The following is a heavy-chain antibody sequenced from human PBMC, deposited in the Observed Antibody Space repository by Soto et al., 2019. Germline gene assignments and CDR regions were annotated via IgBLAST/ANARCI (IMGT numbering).Heavy chain of an antibody. Sequence: ESGGGVVQAGNSLRLSCAASGFAFSSFGMSWVRQVPGKGLEWVAVISYDGNKIYYVDSVKGRFTISRDNSKNTLYLQMNSLILDDTAVYYCAKDKVGSTWFNKYFDSWGQGTLVTVSS. CDR2: ISYDGNKI. D-gene: IGHD6-13*01. CDR1: GFAFSSFG. CDR3: AKDKVGSTWFNKYFDS. V-gene: IGHV3-30*18. J-gene: IGHJ4*02.